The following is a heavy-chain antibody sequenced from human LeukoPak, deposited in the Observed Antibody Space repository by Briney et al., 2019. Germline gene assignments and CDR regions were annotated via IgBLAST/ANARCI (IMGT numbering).Heavy chain of an antibody. CDR2: IYYSGST. CDR3: AREMGYRAFDI. D-gene: IGHD2-15*01. CDR1: GGSISSYY. Sequence: SETLSPTCTVSGGSISSYYWSWIRQPPGKGLEWIGYIYYSGSTNYNPSLKSRVTISVDTSKNQFSLKLSSVTAADTAVYYCAREMGYRAFDIWGQGTMVTVSS. V-gene: IGHV4-59*01. J-gene: IGHJ3*02.